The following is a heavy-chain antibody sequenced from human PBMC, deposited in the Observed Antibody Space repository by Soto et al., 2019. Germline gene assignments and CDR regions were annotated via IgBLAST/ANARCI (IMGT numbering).Heavy chain of an antibody. CDR2: INPSGGGT. V-gene: IGHV1-46*03. J-gene: IGHJ6*02. CDR1: GYTFTSYY. CDR3: ARFPPTVTRGYSGLDV. Sequence: QVQLVQSGAEVKKPGASVKVSCKASGYTFTSYYMHWVRQAPGQGLEWMGIINPSGGGTTYAQKCQGRVTMTRDTSTSTVYMELSSLRSEDKAVYYCARFPPTVTRGYSGLDVWGQGTTVTVSS. D-gene: IGHD4-17*01.